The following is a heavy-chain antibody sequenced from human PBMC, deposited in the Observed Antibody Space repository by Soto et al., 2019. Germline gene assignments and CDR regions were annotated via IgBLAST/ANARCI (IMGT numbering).Heavy chain of an antibody. Sequence: SVKVSCKASGGTFSSYAISWVRQAPGQGLEWMGGIIPIFGTANYAQKFQGRVTITADESTSTAYMELSSLRSEDTAVYYCASSPPDYGSGSYYPLGYWGQGTLVTV. J-gene: IGHJ4*02. V-gene: IGHV1-69*13. CDR3: ASSPPDYGSGSYYPLGY. D-gene: IGHD3-10*01. CDR1: GGTFSSYA. CDR2: IIPIFGTA.